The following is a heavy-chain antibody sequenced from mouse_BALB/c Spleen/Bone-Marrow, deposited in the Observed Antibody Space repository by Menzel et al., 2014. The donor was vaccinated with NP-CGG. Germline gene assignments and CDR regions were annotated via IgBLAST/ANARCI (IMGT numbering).Heavy chain of an antibody. D-gene: IGHD1-1*01. CDR2: IRYSGST. CDR3: AIGSSPYYYGMDY. CDR1: DYSITSDYA. J-gene: IGHJ4*01. Sequence: EVKLMESGPGLVKPCQSLSLTCTVTDYSITSDYAWNWIRKFPGNKLEWIGYIRYSGSTIYNPSLKSRISITRDTSKNQFFLQLISVTTEDTATYYCAIGSSPYYYGMDYWGQGTSVTVSS. V-gene: IGHV3-2*02.